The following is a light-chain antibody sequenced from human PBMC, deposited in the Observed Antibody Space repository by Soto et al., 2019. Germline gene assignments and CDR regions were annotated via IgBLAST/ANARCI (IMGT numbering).Light chain of an antibody. J-gene: IGLJ3*02. V-gene: IGLV2-8*01. Sequence: QSVLTQPPSESGSPGQSVTISCTGTSSDVGGYNYVSWYQQHPGKAPKLILYDVTKRPSGVPDRFSGSRSGNTASRTVSGLQAEDEAAYFCSSYAGSNSLLFGGGTQLTVL. CDR3: SSYAGSNSLL. CDR1: SSDVGGYNY. CDR2: DVT.